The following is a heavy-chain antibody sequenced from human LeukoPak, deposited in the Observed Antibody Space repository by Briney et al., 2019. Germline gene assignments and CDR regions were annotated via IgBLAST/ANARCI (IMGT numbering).Heavy chain of an antibody. V-gene: IGHV1-69*02. D-gene: IGHD6-6*01. J-gene: IGHJ4*02. CDR1: GYTFTSYY. CDR2: IIPILGIA. Sequence: ASVKGSCKASGYTFTSYYMHWVRQAPGQGLEWMGRIIPILGIANYAQKFQGRVTITADKSTSTAYMELSSLRSEDTAVYYCARTYSSSPTPFDYWGQGTLVTVSS. CDR3: ARTYSSSPTPFDY.